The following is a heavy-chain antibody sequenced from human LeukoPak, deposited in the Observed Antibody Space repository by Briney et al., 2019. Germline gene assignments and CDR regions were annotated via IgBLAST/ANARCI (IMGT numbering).Heavy chain of an antibody. CDR2: INSDGSST. D-gene: IGHD3-10*02. Sequence: PGGSLRLSCAASGFTFSSYWMHWVRQAPGKGLVWVSRINSDGSSTSYADSVKGRFTISRDNAKNTLYLQMNSLRAEDTAVYYCARGEFDVPGMDVWGQGTTVTVSS. V-gene: IGHV3-74*01. CDR1: GFTFSSYW. CDR3: ARGEFDVPGMDV. J-gene: IGHJ6*02.